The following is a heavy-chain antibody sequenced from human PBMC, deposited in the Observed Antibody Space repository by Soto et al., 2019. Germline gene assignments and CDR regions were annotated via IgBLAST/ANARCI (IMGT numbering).Heavy chain of an antibody. CDR2: ISGGGGTT. CDR3: AKDQAGDGTISRYFQD. CDR1: GFTFSTYA. Sequence: EVQLLESGGGLVQPEGSLRLSCAASGFTFSTYAMSWVRQAPGKGLEWVSGISGGGGTTYYADSVKGRFTISRDNSKNNVYLQVNSLRAEDTAVYYCAKDQAGDGTISRYFQDWGQGTLVTVSS. J-gene: IGHJ1*01. V-gene: IGHV3-23*01. D-gene: IGHD6-13*01.